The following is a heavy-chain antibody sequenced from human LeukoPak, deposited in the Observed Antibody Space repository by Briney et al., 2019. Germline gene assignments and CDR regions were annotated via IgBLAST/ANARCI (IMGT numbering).Heavy chain of an antibody. Sequence: ASVKVSCKVSGYTLTELSMHWVRQDPGKGLEWMGGFDPEDGETIYAQTFQGRVTMTRDTSTSTVYMELSSLRSEDTAVYYCARSITMVRGVTVAVGYWGQGTLVTVSS. D-gene: IGHD3-10*01. V-gene: IGHV1-24*01. J-gene: IGHJ4*02. CDR1: GYTLTELS. CDR2: FDPEDGET. CDR3: ARSITMVRGVTVAVGY.